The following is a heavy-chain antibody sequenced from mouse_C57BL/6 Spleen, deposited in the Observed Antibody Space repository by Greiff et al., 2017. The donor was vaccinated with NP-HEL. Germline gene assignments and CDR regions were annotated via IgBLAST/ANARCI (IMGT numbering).Heavy chain of an antibody. CDR2: IYPGDGDT. Sequence: VQLQQSGPELVKPGASVKISCKASGYAFSSSWMNWVKQRPGKGLEWIGRIYPGDGDTNYNGKFKGKATLTADKSSSTAYMQLSSLTSSDSAVYSGARSYYEYLYAMDYWGQGTTVTVSS. CDR1: GYAFSSSW. D-gene: IGHD2-4*01. J-gene: IGHJ4*01. V-gene: IGHV1-82*01. CDR3: ARSYYEYLYAMDY.